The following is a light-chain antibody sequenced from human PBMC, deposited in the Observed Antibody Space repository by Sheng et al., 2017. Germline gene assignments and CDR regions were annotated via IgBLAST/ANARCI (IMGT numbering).Light chain of an antibody. J-gene: IGKJ5*01. CDR3: QQFGYFPPT. CDR2: AAS. V-gene: IGKV1-33*01. CDR1: QTIYSY. Sequence: DIQMTQSPSTLSASVGDRVTLTCRASQTIYSYFNWYQQKPGKAPKLLIYAASSLQSGVPSRFSGSGSGKDFNLTISSLQPVDFATYYCQQFGYFPPTFGQGTRL.